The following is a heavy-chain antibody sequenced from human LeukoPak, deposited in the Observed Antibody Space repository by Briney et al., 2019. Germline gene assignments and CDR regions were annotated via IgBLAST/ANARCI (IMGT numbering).Heavy chain of an antibody. CDR2: IYHSGST. Sequence: PGGSLRLSCAASGFTFSDYYMSWIRQAPGKGLEWIGSIYHSGSTYYNPSLKSRVTISVDTSKNQFSLKLSSVTAADTAVYYCARDDYGDYSDYYYGMDVWGQGTTVTVSS. V-gene: IGHV4-38-2*02. CDR1: GFTFSDYY. D-gene: IGHD4-17*01. J-gene: IGHJ6*02. CDR3: ARDDYGDYSDYYYGMDV.